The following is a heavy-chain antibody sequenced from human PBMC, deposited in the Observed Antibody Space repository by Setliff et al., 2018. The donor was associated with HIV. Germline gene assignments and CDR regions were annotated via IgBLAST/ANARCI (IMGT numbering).Heavy chain of an antibody. CDR2: IIPIYGTA. V-gene: IGHV1-69*13. CDR3: ASGPLVYYDSPGAFDH. J-gene: IGHJ4*02. Sequence: SVKVSCKASGDIFSRYGISWVRQAPGQGLEWMGGIIPIYGTANSAQKFQGRVTITADESTSTAYMELRSLRSDDTAVYYCASGPLVYYDSPGAFDHWGQGVLVTVSS. CDR1: GDIFSRYG. D-gene: IGHD3-22*01.